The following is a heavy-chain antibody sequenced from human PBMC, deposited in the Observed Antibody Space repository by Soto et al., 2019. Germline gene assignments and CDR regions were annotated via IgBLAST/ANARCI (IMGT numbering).Heavy chain of an antibody. CDR3: AAGTVRLLKYYFEY. V-gene: IGHV1-69*06. CDR1: GGPFRRYA. CDR2: IIPIFGTE. D-gene: IGHD4-17*01. J-gene: IGHJ4*02. Sequence: SVKVSCKAPGGPFRRYAISLVRQAPGQGLEWMGGIIPIFGTENYAQKFHGRVTITADKSTSTAYMDLSSLRSEDTAVYYCAAGTVRLLKYYFEYWGQGTLVTVSS.